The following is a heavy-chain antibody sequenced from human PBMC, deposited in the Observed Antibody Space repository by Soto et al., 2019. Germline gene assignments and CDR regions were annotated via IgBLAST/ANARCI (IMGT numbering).Heavy chain of an antibody. CDR2: IYPGDSDT. D-gene: IGHD2-2*02. CDR3: ARRRYVVVVPAAIQVIAAAGDAFDI. CDR1: GYSFTSYW. V-gene: IGHV5-51*01. J-gene: IGHJ3*02. Sequence: GESLEISCKGSGYSFTSYWIGCVRQMPGKGLEWMGIIYPGDSDTRYSPSFQGQVTISADKSISTAYLQWSSLKASDTAMYYCARRRYVVVVPAAIQVIAAAGDAFDIWGEGTMVTVS.